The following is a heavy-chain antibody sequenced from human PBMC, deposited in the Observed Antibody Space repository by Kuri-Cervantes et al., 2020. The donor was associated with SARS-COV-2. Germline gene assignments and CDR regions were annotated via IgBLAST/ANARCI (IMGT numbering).Heavy chain of an antibody. CDR2: ISYDGSNK. CDR1: GFTFRSYA. D-gene: IGHD2-21*02. J-gene: IGHJ4*02. V-gene: IGHV3-30*04. Sequence: GESLKISCAASGFTFRSYAMYWVRQAPGKGLEWVAVISYDGSNKYYADSVKGRFTISRDNSKNTLYLQMNSLRAEDTAVYYCTKDCGGDCYLDYWGQGTLVTVSS. CDR3: TKDCGGDCYLDY.